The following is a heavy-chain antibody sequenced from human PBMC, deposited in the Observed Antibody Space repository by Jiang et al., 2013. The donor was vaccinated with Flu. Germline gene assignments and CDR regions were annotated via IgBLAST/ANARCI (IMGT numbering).Heavy chain of an antibody. J-gene: IGHJ4*02. CDR1: GGSINSGNYY. Sequence: PGLVKPSQTLSLTCTVSGGSINSGNYYWSWIRQPAGKGLEWIGSIYASGSTMYNPSLTSRITMSVDTSKNQFSLKVRSVTAADTAVYYCARDLADYSGRAYYFDYWGQGTLVTVSS. V-gene: IGHV4-61*02. CDR2: IYASGST. D-gene: IGHD4-11*01. CDR3: ARDLADYSGRAYYFDY.